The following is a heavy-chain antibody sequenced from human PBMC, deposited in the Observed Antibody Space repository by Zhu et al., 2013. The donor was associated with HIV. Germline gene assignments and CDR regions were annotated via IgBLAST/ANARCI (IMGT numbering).Heavy chain of an antibody. V-gene: IGHV1-8*01. CDR1: GYTLTSYD. D-gene: IGHD3-10*01. Sequence: QVQLVQSGAEVKKPGASVKVSCKASGYTLTSYDISWVRQATEEGLEWVGWMNPNSGNTGYADKFQGRVSMTRNTSTTTAFMELYNLTSDDTATYYCARGKFGRDLVEENDAFDIWGQGTVVSVSS. J-gene: IGHJ3*02. CDR2: MNPNSGNT. CDR3: ARGKFGRDLVEENDAFDI.